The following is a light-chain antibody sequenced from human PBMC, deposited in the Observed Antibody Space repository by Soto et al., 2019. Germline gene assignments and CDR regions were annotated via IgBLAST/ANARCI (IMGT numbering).Light chain of an antibody. V-gene: IGLV2-14*01. Sequence: QSALTQPASVSGSPGQSITIPCTGTSSDVGDYDYVSWYQQHPGKAPKLMISDVTSRPSGVSNRFSGSKSGNTASLTISGLQAEDEADYYCSSYTSSSTWVFGGGTKLTVL. CDR1: SSDVGDYDY. J-gene: IGLJ3*02. CDR3: SSYTSSSTWV. CDR2: DVT.